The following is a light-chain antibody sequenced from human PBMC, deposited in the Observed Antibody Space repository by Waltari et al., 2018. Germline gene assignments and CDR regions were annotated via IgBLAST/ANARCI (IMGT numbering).Light chain of an antibody. J-gene: IGKJ1*01. CDR1: QSVSSN. V-gene: IGKV3-15*01. CDR3: QQYNNWPPWT. Sequence: CRASQSVSSNLAVYQQKPGQAPRLLIYGASTRATGIPARFSGSGSGTEFTLTISSLQSEDFAVYYCQQYNNWPPWTFGQGTKVEIK. CDR2: GAS.